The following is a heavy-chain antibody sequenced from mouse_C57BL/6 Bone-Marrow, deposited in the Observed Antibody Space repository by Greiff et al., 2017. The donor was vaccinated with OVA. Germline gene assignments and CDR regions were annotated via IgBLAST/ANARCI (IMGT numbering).Heavy chain of an antibody. CDR2: ISNLAYSI. Sequence: DVQLVESGGGLVQPGGSLKLSCAASGFTFSDYGMAWVRQAPRKGPEWVAFISNLAYSIYYADTVTGRFTISRENAKNTLYLEMSSLRSEDTAMYYCARHRRGNYFDYWGQGTTLTVSS. J-gene: IGHJ2*01. CDR1: GFTFSDYG. V-gene: IGHV5-15*01. CDR3: ARHRRGNYFDY.